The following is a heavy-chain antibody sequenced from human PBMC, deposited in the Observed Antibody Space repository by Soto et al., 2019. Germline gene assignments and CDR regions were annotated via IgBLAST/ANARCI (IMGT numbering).Heavy chain of an antibody. Sequence: QVQLQQWGAGLLKPSETLSLTCAVYGGSFSGYYWSWIRQPPGKGLEWIGEINHSGSTNYNPSLKSRVTISVDTSKHQCSLKLSSVTAADTAVYYCATDNDCSSTSCYFDAFDIWGQGTMVTVSS. V-gene: IGHV4-34*01. CDR3: ATDNDCSSTSCYFDAFDI. J-gene: IGHJ3*02. CDR1: GGSFSGYY. D-gene: IGHD2-2*01. CDR2: INHSGST.